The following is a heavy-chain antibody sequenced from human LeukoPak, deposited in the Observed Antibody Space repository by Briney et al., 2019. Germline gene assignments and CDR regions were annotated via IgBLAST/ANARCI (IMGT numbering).Heavy chain of an antibody. CDR2: ISAYNGNT. CDR1: GGTLSIYA. Sequence: ASVNVSSTASGGTLSIYAISWVRQAPGQGLEWMGWISAYNGNTNYAQRVQVRVTMTTDTSTRTACMELRGLRSDDTAVYYCARVAHGDYVDYWGQGTLVTVSA. J-gene: IGHJ4*02. V-gene: IGHV1-18*01. D-gene: IGHD4-17*01. CDR3: ARVAHGDYVDY.